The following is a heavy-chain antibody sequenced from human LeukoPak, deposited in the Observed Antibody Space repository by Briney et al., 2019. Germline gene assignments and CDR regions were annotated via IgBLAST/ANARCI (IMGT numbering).Heavy chain of an antibody. J-gene: IGHJ4*02. Sequence: KPSETLSLTCTVSGGSISSSSYYWGWIRQPPGKGLEWIGSIYYSGSTYYNPSLKSRVTISIDTSKNQFSLNLNSVTAADTAVYYCARGRIAAAGTDYWGQGALVTVSS. CDR3: ARGRIAAAGTDY. CDR2: IYYSGST. V-gene: IGHV4-39*07. CDR1: GGSISSSSYY. D-gene: IGHD6-13*01.